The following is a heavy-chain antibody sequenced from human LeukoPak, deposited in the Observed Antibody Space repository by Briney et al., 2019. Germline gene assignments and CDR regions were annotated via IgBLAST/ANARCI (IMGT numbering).Heavy chain of an antibody. CDR2: INHSGNT. V-gene: IGHV4-34*01. J-gene: IGHJ4*02. CDR1: GGSFSGYY. D-gene: IGHD5-18*01. CDR3: ARRTDTRGYRRFDY. Sequence: SENLSLTCAVYGGSFSGYYWSWIRQPPGKGLEWIGEINHSGNTNYNPSLKSRVTISVDTSKNQFSLRLSSVTAADTAVYYCARRTDTRGYRRFDYWGQGTPVTVSS.